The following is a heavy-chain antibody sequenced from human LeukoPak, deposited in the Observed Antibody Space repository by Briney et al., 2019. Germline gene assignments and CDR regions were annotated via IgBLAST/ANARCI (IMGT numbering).Heavy chain of an antibody. J-gene: IGHJ3*02. V-gene: IGHV4-39*01. CDR1: AGSISSSSYY. CDR3: ARLSTIGDAFDI. D-gene: IGHD5-24*01. CDR2: IYYSGST. Sequence: SETLSLTCTVSAGSISSSSYYWGWIRQPPGKGLEWIGSIYYSGSTYYNPSLKSRVTISVDTSKNQFSLKLSSVTAADTAVYYCARLSTIGDAFDIWGQGTMVTVSS.